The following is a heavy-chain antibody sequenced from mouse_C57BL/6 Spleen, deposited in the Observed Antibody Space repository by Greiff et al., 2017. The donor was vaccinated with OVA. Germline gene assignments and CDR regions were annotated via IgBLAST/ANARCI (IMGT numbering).Heavy chain of an antibody. CDR2: ISYDGSN. V-gene: IGHV3-6*01. D-gene: IGHD2-4*01. CDR1: GYSITSGYY. CDR3: ARGGLGLFAY. J-gene: IGHJ3*01. Sequence: EVQVVESGPGLVKPSQSLSLTCSVTGYSITSGYYWNWIRQFPGNKLEWMGYISYDGSNNYNPSLKNRISITRDTSKNQFFLKLNSVTTEDTATYYCARGGLGLFAYWGQGTLVTVSA.